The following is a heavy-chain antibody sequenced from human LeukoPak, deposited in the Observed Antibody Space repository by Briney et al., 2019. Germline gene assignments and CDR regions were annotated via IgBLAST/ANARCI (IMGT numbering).Heavy chain of an antibody. CDR1: GGSFGSSGYY. D-gene: IGHD3-9*01. CDR3: AREVLISNWFDP. CDR2: IDYSGNT. V-gene: IGHV4-31*03. J-gene: IGHJ5*02. Sequence: PSETLSLTCSVSGGSFGSSGYYWSWIRQHPGKGLEWIGSIDYSGNTYYNPSLKSRLTISEDTSKSQFSLKLRSVTAADTAVYYCAREVLISNWFDPWGQGTPVTVSS.